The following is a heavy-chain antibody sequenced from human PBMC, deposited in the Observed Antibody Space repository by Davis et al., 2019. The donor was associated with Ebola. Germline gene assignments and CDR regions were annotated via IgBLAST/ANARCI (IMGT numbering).Heavy chain of an antibody. D-gene: IGHD1-26*01. CDR2: IWFDGSNE. V-gene: IGHV3-33*06. CDR3: VKVGGTSYGDYYYGMDV. CDR1: GFTFSDFA. Sequence: GGSLRLSCAASGFTFSDFAMHWVRQAPGKGLEWVAVIWFDGSNEYYADSVKGRFTISRDNSKNTLLLHMKSLRVDDTAVYYCVKVGGTSYGDYYYGMDVWGKGTTVTVSS. J-gene: IGHJ6*04.